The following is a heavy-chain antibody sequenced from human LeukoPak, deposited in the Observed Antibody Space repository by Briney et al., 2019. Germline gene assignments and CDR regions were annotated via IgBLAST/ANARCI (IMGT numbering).Heavy chain of an antibody. CDR3: AEGLSNYYYTVAY. CDR2: INGDGHIT. V-gene: IGHV3-74*01. CDR1: GFTFSNYW. Sequence: PGGSLRLSCAASGFTFSNYWMHWVRQPPGKGLVWVSRINGDGHITTYADSVKGRFTISRDNAKNTLYLEMNSLRGEDTAMYYCAEGLSNYYYTVAYWGQGTLVTVSP. J-gene: IGHJ4*02. D-gene: IGHD3-10*01.